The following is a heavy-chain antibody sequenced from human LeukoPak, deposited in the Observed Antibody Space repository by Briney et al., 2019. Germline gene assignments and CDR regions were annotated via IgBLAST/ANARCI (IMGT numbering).Heavy chain of an antibody. CDR2: IHNSGTT. Sequence: SETLSLTCTVADGSVSNNAFYGAWIRQPPGKGLEWIGSIHNSGTTSYNPSLKSRVTISVHLSKNQLSLKLKSATAADTAVYYCARHSWIPVLYMDVWGKGATVTVSS. D-gene: IGHD5-12*01. V-gene: IGHV4-39*01. CDR3: ARHSWIPVLYMDV. J-gene: IGHJ6*03. CDR1: DGSVSNNAFY.